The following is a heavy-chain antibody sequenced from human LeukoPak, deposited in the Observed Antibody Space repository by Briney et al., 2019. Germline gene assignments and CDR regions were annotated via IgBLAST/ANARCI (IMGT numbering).Heavy chain of an antibody. CDR3: ARGRGWTIRDFDY. Sequence: SETLSLTCTVSGGSISSYYWSWIRQPPGKGLEWIGEINHSGSTNYNPSLKSRVTISVDTSKNQFSLKLSSVTAADTAVYYCARGRGWTIRDFDYWGQGTLVTVSS. CDR1: GGSISSYY. CDR2: INHSGST. V-gene: IGHV4-34*01. J-gene: IGHJ4*02. D-gene: IGHD6-19*01.